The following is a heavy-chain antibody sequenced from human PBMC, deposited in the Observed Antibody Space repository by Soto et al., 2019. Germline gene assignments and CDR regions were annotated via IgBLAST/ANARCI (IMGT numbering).Heavy chain of an antibody. CDR1: GFTFSNAW. CDR2: IKSKTDGGTT. V-gene: IGHV3-15*01. J-gene: IGHJ4*02. Sequence: PGGSLRLSCAASGFTFSNAWMSWVRQAPGKGLEWVGRIKSKTDGGTTDYAAPVKGRFTISRDDSKNTLYLQMNSLKTEDTAVYYCTSQSGIVVVVAAFDYWGQGTLVTVSS. CDR3: TSQSGIVVVVAAFDY. D-gene: IGHD2-15*01.